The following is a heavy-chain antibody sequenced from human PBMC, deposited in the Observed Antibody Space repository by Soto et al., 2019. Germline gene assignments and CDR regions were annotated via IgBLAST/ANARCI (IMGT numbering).Heavy chain of an antibody. V-gene: IGHV3-23*01. J-gene: IGHJ3*02. CDR3: AASKYSSGWSDALDI. CDR1: GFTFSSYA. CDR2: ISGSGGST. Sequence: HPGGSLRLSCAASGFTFSSYAMSWVRQAPGKGLEWVSAISGSGGSTYYADSMKGRFTISRDNSKNTLYLQMNSLRAEDTAVYYCAASKYSSGWSDALDIWGQGTMVTV. D-gene: IGHD6-19*01.